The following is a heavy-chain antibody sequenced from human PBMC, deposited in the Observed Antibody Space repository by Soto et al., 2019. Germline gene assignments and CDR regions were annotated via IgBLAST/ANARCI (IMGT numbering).Heavy chain of an antibody. Sequence: QVQLQQWGAGLLKPSETLSLTCAVYGGSFSGYYWSWIRQPPGKGMEWIGEINHSGSTNYNPSRKSRVTISVDASKNRLSLKLSSVTAADTAVYYCARTKLRDWFDPWGQGTLVTVSS. CDR3: ARTKLRDWFDP. V-gene: IGHV4-34*01. J-gene: IGHJ5*02. CDR2: INHSGST. CDR1: GGSFSGYY. D-gene: IGHD3-10*01.